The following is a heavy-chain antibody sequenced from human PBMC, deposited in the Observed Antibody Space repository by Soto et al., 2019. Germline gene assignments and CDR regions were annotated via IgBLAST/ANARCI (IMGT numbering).Heavy chain of an antibody. CDR3: ARQCYYDSSGYCPFDY. CDR1: GYSFTSYW. V-gene: IGHV5-51*01. CDR2: IYPGDSDT. J-gene: IGHJ4*02. D-gene: IGHD3-22*01. Sequence: GESLKISCTGSGYSFTSYWIGWVRQMPGKGLEWMGIIYPGDSDTRYSPSFQGQVTISADKSISTAYLQWSSLKASDTAMYYCARQCYYDSSGYCPFDYWGQGTLVTVSS.